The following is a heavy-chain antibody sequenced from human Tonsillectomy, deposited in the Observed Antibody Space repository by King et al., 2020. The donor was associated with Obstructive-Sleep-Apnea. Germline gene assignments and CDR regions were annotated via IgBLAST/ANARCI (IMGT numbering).Heavy chain of an antibody. CDR2: INHSGST. V-gene: IGHV4-34*01. D-gene: IGHD2-15*01. CDR1: GGSFSDYY. CDR3: ARVVSCSGDSCHFDH. Sequence: VQLQQWGAGLLKPSETLSLTCAVYGGSFSDYYWSWIRQPPGKGLEWIGEINHSGSTNYNPSLEGRVAMSVDTSKNQFSLQLNSVTAADTAVYYCARVVSCSGDSCHFDHWGQGTLVTVSS. J-gene: IGHJ4*02.